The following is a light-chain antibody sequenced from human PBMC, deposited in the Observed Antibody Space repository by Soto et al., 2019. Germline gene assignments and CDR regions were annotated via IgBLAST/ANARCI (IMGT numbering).Light chain of an antibody. V-gene: IGLV2-14*03. J-gene: IGLJ1*01. CDR1: SSDVGGYSY. CDR2: DVS. Sequence: QSALTQPASVSGSPGQSITISCTGTSSDVGGYSYVSWYQQHPGKAPKLIIHDVSDRPSGVSNRFSGSKSGNTASLTISGLQAEDGADYYCSSFSSSSTLYVFGTGTKVTVL. CDR3: SSFSSSSTLYV.